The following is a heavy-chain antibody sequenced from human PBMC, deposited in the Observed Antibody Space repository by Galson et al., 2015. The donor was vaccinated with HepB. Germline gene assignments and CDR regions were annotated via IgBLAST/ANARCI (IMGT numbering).Heavy chain of an antibody. J-gene: IGHJ6*02. CDR3: ARYVVNYYYYGMDV. V-gene: IGHV3-21*01. CDR1: GFTFSSYS. CDR2: ISSSSSYI. Sequence: SLRLSCAASGFTFSSYSMNWVRQAPGKGLEWVSSISSSSSYIYYADSVKGRFTISRDNAKNSLYLQMNSLRAEDTAVYYCARYVVNYYYYGMDVWGQGTTVTVSS. D-gene: IGHD2-21*01.